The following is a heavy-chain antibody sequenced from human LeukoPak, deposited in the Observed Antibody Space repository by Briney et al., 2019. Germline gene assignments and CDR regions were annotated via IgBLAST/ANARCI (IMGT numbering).Heavy chain of an antibody. Sequence: GGSLRLSCAASGFTLSTYAMSWVRQAPGEGLEWVSGISNNGDSAYYADSVKGRFTISRDSPKNTLHLQMSSLRAEDTALYYCVKDRCDRATCPEVWGQGTLVTVSS. V-gene: IGHV3-23*01. J-gene: IGHJ4*02. CDR1: GFTLSTYA. D-gene: IGHD1-14*01. CDR2: ISNNGDSA. CDR3: VKDRCDRATCPEV.